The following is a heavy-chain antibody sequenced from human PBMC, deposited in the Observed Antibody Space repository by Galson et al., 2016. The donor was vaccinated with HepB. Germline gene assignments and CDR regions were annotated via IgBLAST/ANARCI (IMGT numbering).Heavy chain of an antibody. D-gene: IGHD2-2*01. J-gene: IGHJ2*01. Sequence: SLRLSCAVSGFRFSNYAIHWVRQAPGKGXXXVAXXXYXXXNKFXXDSGEGRXXISRDTSKNSVCLQMNTLRPEDTAVYYCAREGTSRKTYCYLDLWGRGTRVTVS. CDR3: AREGTSRKTYCYLDL. CDR2: XXYXXXNK. V-gene: IGHV3-30*01. CDR1: GFRFSNYA.